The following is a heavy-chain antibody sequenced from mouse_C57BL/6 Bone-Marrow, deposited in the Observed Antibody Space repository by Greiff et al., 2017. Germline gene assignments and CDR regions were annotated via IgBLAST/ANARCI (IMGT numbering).Heavy chain of an antibody. CDR3: ARRGYSMDYFDY. J-gene: IGHJ2*01. D-gene: IGHD2-10*02. CDR2: INPNYGTT. Sequence: VQLKESGPELVKPGASVKISCKASGYSFTDYNMNWVKQSNGKSLEWIGVINPNYGTTSYNQKFKGKATLTVDKSSSTAYMQLNSLTSEDSAVYYCARRGYSMDYFDYWGQGTTLTVSS. CDR1: GYSFTDYN. V-gene: IGHV1-39*01.